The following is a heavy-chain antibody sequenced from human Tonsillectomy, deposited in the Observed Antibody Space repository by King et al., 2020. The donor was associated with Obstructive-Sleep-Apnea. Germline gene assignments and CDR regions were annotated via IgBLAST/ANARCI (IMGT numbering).Heavy chain of an antibody. CDR2: IGAYNGNT. J-gene: IGHJ4*02. V-gene: IGHV1-18*04. Sequence: QLVQSGAEVKKPGASVKVSCKASGYTFTSYGISWVRQAPGQGLEWMGWIGAYNGNTNYAQKLQGRVTMTTDTSTSTAYMELRSLRSDDTAVYYCARYCSGGSCYARFDYWGQGTLVTVSS. CDR3: ARYCSGGSCYARFDY. CDR1: GYTFTSYG. D-gene: IGHD2-15*01.